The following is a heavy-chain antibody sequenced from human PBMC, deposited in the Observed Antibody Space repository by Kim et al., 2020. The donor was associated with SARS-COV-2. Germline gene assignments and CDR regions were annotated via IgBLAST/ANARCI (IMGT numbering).Heavy chain of an antibody. D-gene: IGHD1-26*01. Sequence: YADSVKGRFTISRDNSKNTLYLQMNSLRADDTAVYYCAKDQVWVSYILDYWGQGTLVTVSS. J-gene: IGHJ4*02. CDR3: AKDQVWVSYILDY. V-gene: IGHV3-30*02.